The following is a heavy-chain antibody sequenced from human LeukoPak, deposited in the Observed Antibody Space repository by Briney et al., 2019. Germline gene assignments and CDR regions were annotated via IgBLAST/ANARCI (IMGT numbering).Heavy chain of an antibody. Sequence: ASVKVSCKASGYTFTDYYMHWVQQAPGQGLEWMGWIDPNSGGTKYAQRFQGRVTMTRDTSITTAYMELSRLRSDDTAVYYCARGGPSPTTVTSNGYFDLWGRGKLVTVSS. V-gene: IGHV1-2*02. J-gene: IGHJ2*01. CDR1: GYTFTDYY. D-gene: IGHD4-11*01. CDR3: ARGGPSPTTVTSNGYFDL. CDR2: IDPNSGGT.